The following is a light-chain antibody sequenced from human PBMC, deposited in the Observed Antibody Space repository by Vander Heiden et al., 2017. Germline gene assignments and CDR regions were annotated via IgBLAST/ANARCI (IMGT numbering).Light chain of an antibody. CDR1: QSISSN. J-gene: IGKJ1*01. CDR2: GAS. V-gene: IGKV3-15*01. CDR3: QQYNNWPRWT. Sequence: DIEMTQSPATLSASAGERATLSCRASQSISSNLDWYQQKPGQAPRLLIYGASNRATGIPARFSGSGSGTEFTLTISSLQSEDIAVYYCQQYNNWPRWTFGQGTKVEIK.